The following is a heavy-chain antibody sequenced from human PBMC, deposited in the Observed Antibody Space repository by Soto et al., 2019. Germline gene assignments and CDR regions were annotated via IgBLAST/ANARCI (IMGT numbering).Heavy chain of an antibody. J-gene: IGHJ4*02. D-gene: IGHD3-10*01. CDR3: ARFHIYGSGSYVDF. V-gene: IGHV4-31*01. Sequence: QVQLQESGPGLVKPSQTLSLTCNVSGGSISTGGYYWSWIRQHPGKGLEWIGYIYNSGSTYYNPSLKSPVTISTDTSKNQFALKLSSVTGADTAVYYCARFHIYGSGSYVDFWGQGTLVTVSS. CDR1: GGSISTGGYY. CDR2: IYNSGST.